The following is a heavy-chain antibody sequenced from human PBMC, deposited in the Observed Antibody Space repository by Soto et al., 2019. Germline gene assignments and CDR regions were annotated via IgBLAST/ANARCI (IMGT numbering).Heavy chain of an antibody. Sequence: QVQLVESGGGVVQPGTSLRVSCVGSGFTFRSYVIHWVRQPPGKGLEWVALTSYDGSDKYYDDSVRGRFTISRDNSRNTVDLQMDILRLEDTALYYCARWGTTGGLDVWGQGTLVSVSS. CDR2: TSYDGSDK. V-gene: IGHV3-30*19. D-gene: IGHD3-16*01. J-gene: IGHJ1*01. CDR3: ARWGTTGGLDV. CDR1: GFTFRSYV.